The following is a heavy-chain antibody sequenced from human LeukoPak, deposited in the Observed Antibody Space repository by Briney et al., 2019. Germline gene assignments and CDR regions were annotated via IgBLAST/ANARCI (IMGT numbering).Heavy chain of an antibody. V-gene: IGHV1-8*01. D-gene: IGHD3-9*01. Sequence: ASVTVSCTASGYTFTSYDINWVRQAPGQGLEWMGWMNPNSGNTGYAQKFQGRVTMTRNTSISTAYMELSSLRSEDTAVYYCARGPNDILTGWGQGTLATVSS. J-gene: IGHJ4*02. CDR2: MNPNSGNT. CDR3: ARGPNDILTG. CDR1: GYTFTSYD.